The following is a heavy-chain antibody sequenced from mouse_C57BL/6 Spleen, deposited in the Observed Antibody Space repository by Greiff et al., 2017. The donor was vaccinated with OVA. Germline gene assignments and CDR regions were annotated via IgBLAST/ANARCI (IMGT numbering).Heavy chain of an antibody. D-gene: IGHD1-1*01. J-gene: IGHJ4*01. CDR2: INPYNGGT. CDR1: GYTFTDYY. V-gene: IGHV1-19*01. Sequence: EVQLQQSGPVLVKPGASVKMSCKASGYTFTDYYMNWVKQSHGKSLEWIGVINPYNGGTSYNQKFKGKATLTVDKSSSTAYMELNSLTSEDSAVYYCALTTVVANAMDYWGQGTSVTVSS. CDR3: ALTTVVANAMDY.